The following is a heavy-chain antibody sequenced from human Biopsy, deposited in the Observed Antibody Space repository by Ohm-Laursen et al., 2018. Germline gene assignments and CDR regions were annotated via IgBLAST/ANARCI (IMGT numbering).Heavy chain of an antibody. CDR2: FYTSGIT. D-gene: IGHD1-14*01. Sequence: TLSLTCTVSGGSLSSYSWSWIRQPAGKGLEWIGQFYTSGITNYNPSLKSRVTMSVDTSKNKFSLRVSSVTAADTAVYYCARDRDRRGWFDPWGQGTLVTVSS. J-gene: IGHJ5*02. V-gene: IGHV4-4*07. CDR3: ARDRDRRGWFDP. CDR1: GGSLSSYS.